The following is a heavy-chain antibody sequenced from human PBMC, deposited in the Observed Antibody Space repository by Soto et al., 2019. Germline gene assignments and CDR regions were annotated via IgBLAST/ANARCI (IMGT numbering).Heavy chain of an antibody. J-gene: IGHJ3*02. D-gene: IGHD4-17*01. CDR1: GFTFSSYA. CDR3: ATYGDGDAFDI. CDR2: IRGSGGST. Sequence: EVQLLESGGGLVQPGGSLRLSCAASGFTFSSYAMSWVRQAPGKGLAWVSAIRGSGGSTYYAESVKGRYTISRDNSKNTLYVQMNSLRAEDTAGYYCATYGDGDAFDIWGQGTMVTVSS. V-gene: IGHV3-23*01.